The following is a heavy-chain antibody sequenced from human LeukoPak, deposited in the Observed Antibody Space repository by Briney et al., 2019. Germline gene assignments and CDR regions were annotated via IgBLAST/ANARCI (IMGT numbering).Heavy chain of an antibody. V-gene: IGHV3-23*01. CDR2: IGGDGGST. D-gene: IGHD1-26*01. J-gene: IGHJ4*02. Sequence: GGSLRLSCAASGFTFSNYAMTWVRQAPGKGPEWVSAIGGDGGSTDYADSVKGRFTISRDNSKNTLYLQMNSLRAGDTALYYCAKRVGGTPDYWGLGTLVTVSS. CDR3: AKRVGGTPDY. CDR1: GFTFSNYA.